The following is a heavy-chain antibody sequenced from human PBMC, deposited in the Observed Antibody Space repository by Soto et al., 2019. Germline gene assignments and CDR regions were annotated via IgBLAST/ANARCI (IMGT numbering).Heavy chain of an antibody. Sequence: PGGSLRLSCAASGFTFSSYWMHWVRQAPGKGLVWVSRVNSDGSSTTYADSVKGRFTISRDNAKNTLFLQMSSLGVDDTAVYYCARIQSSSTWYIDHWGPGTLVTVSS. V-gene: IGHV3-74*01. CDR2: VNSDGSST. D-gene: IGHD2-2*01. CDR3: ARIQSSSTWYIDH. CDR1: GFTFSSYW. J-gene: IGHJ4*02.